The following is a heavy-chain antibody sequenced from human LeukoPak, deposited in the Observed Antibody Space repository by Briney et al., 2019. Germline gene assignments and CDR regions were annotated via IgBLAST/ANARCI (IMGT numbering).Heavy chain of an antibody. J-gene: IGHJ6*03. V-gene: IGHV1-69*06. D-gene: IGHD3-10*01. CDR2: IIPIFGTA. CDR3: ARHYGSGSPYYYYYYMDV. CDR1: GGTFSSYA. Sequence: ASVKVSCKASGGTFSSYAISWVRQAPGQGLEWMGGIIPIFGTANYAQKFQGRVTITADKSTSTAYMELSSLRSEDTAVYYCARHYGSGSPYYYYYYMDVWGKGTTVTVS.